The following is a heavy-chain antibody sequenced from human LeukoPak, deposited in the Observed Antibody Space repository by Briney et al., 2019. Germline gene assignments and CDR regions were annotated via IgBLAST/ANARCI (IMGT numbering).Heavy chain of an antibody. CDR2: ISNNGRNK. Sequence: GRSLRLSCAASGFTFSTYAIHWVRQAPGKGLEWVAFISNNGRNKDYADSVKGRFTISRDNSKNTLYLQVNSLRPDDTAVYYCARDTIYDSSGNDYWGQGTLVTVSS. V-gene: IGHV3-30*04. J-gene: IGHJ4*02. CDR1: GFTFSTYA. D-gene: IGHD3-22*01. CDR3: ARDTIYDSSGNDY.